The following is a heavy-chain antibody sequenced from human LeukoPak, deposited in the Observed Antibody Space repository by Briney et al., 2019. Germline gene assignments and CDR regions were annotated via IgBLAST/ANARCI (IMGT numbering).Heavy chain of an antibody. J-gene: IGHJ4*02. CDR3: ARDFDDGSGHYYFDY. D-gene: IGHD3-10*01. CDR2: IIPIFGTA. Sequence: GASVTVSCKASGGTFSSYAISWVRQAPGQGLEWMGGIIPIFGTANYAQKLQGRVTITTDESTSTAYMELSSLRSEDTAVYYCARDFDDGSGHYYFDYWGQGTLVTVSS. V-gene: IGHV1-69*05. CDR1: GGTFSSYA.